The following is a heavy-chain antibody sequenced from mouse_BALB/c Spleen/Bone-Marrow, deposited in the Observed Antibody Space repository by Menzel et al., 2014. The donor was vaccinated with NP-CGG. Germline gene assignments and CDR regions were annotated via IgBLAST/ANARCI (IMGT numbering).Heavy chain of an antibody. CDR3: AKIYYDFDGFAH. D-gene: IGHD2-4*01. CDR2: IWGVGTT. CDR1: GFSLTDYG. Sequence: VKLVESGPGLVPPSQSLSITCTVSGFSLTDYGVSWIRQPPGKGLEWLGVIWGVGTTYYNSALKSSLSISKDNYKRQVFLKMNSLQTDDTAMYYCAKIYYDFDGFAHWGQETLVTVSA. V-gene: IGHV2-6-5*01. J-gene: IGHJ3*01.